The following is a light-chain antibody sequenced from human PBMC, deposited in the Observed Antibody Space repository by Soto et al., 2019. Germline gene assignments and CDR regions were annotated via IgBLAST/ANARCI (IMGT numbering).Light chain of an antibody. CDR1: SSDVGGYNY. J-gene: IGLJ1*01. Sequence: QSALTQPRSVYGSPGQSVTISCTGTSSDVGGYNYVSWYQQHPGKAPKLMIYDVSKRPSGVPDRFSGSKSGNTASLTISGLQAEDEADYYCCSYAGSSYVFGTGTKLTVL. V-gene: IGLV2-11*01. CDR2: DVS. CDR3: CSYAGSSYV.